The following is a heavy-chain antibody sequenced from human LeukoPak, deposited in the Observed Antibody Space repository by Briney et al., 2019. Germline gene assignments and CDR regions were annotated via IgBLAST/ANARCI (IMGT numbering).Heavy chain of an antibody. D-gene: IGHD3-22*01. Sequence: PSETLSLTCTVSGGSISSYYWSWIRQPPGKGLEWIGYIYYSGSTNYNPSLKSRVTISVDTSKSQFSLKLSSVTAADTAVYYCARDHDNSGYWDYWGQGTLVTVSS. V-gene: IGHV4-59*01. CDR2: IYYSGST. CDR1: GGSISSYY. CDR3: ARDHDNSGYWDY. J-gene: IGHJ4*02.